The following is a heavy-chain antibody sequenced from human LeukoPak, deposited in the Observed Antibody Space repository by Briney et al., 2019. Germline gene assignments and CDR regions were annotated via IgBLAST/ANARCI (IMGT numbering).Heavy chain of an antibody. J-gene: IGHJ4*02. CDR2: IYYSGST. CDR1: GGSISSYY. Sequence: SETLSLTCTVSGGSISSYYWSWIRQPPGKGLEWIGYIYYSGSTNYNPSLKSRVTISVDTSKNQFSLKLSSVTVADTAVYYCARAPRISSGYYYGDYWGQGTLVTVSS. CDR3: ARAPRISSGYYYGDY. V-gene: IGHV4-59*01. D-gene: IGHD3-22*01.